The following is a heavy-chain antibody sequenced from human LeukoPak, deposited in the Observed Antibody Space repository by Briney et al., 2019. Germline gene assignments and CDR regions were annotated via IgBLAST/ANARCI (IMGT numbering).Heavy chain of an antibody. V-gene: IGHV4-4*07. CDR3: ARDYLGGWALFH. D-gene: IGHD1-26*01. CDR2: IYTAGTT. Sequence: SETLSLTCTVSGGSISSYYWSWIRQPAGKGLEWIGRIYTAGTTNYNPSLTSRVTISVDTSKNQFSLKLSSVTAADTAVYYCARDYLGGWALFHWGQGTLVTVSS. CDR1: GGSISSYY. J-gene: IGHJ4*02.